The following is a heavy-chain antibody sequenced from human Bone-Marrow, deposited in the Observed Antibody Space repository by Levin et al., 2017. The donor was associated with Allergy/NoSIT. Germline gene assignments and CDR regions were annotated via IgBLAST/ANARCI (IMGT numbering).Heavy chain of an antibody. V-gene: IGHV1-69*04. J-gene: IGHJ4*02. Sequence: KISCQASGGTFSSYAISWVRQAPGQGLEWMGRIIPILGIANYAQKFQGRVTITADKSTSTAYMELSSLRSEDTAVYYCARGITTNGYWGQGTLVTVSS. CDR2: IIPILGIA. CDR1: GGTFSSYA. CDR3: ARGITTNGY. D-gene: IGHD3-22*01.